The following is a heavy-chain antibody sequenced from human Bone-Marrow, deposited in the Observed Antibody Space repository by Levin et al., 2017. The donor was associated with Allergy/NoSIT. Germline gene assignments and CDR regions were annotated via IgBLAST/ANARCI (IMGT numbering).Heavy chain of an antibody. CDR2: ISGGSIYT. J-gene: IGHJ4*02. V-gene: IGHV3-11*05. CDR3: AREGGGLDY. Sequence: KTGGSLRLSCVASGFTFNDYFMSWVRQAPGKGLEWLSYISGGSIYTNYADSVKGRFTISRDNAKNSVFLQMDSLRAEDTAVYFCAREGGGLDYWGQGTVVTVSS. CDR1: GFTFNDYF.